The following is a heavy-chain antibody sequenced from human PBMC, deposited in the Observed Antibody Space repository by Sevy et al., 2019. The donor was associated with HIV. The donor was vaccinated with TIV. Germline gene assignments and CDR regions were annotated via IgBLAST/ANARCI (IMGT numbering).Heavy chain of an antibody. CDR1: GGSISSYY. D-gene: IGHD3-22*01. CDR2: IYYSGST. CDR3: ARDRGHYYDSSGYYYQYYYYGMDV. J-gene: IGHJ6*04. V-gene: IGHV4-59*13. Sequence: SETLSLTCTVSGGSISSYYWSWIRQPPGKGLEWIGYIYYSGSTNYNPSLKSRVTISVDTSKNQFSLKLSSVTAADTAVYYCARDRGHYYDSSGYYYQYYYYGMDVWGKGTTVTVSS.